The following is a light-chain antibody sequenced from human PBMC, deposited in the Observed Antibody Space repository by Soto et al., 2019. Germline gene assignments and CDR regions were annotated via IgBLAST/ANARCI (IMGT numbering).Light chain of an antibody. V-gene: IGKV1-5*03. CDR1: QSISNS. Sequence: QMTESPYTMTASVRDRVTITCRASQSISNSLAWYQQRPGKAPKLLIYKASSLETGVPSRFSGSGSGTEFTLTISSRQPDDFATYYGQQYNSDWNTFGQGTK. CDR2: KAS. J-gene: IGKJ2*01. CDR3: QQYNSDWNT.